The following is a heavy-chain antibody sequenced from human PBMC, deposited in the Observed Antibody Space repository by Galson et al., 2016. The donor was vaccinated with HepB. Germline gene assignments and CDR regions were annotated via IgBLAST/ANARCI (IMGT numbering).Heavy chain of an antibody. Sequence: SLRLSCAASGFTFRSYAMHWLRQAPGKGLEWVAVISDDGSKKYYADSVKGRFTISRDSYTRTLYLQMNTLRTEDTAVYYCARDRLVWLAELTTPSYYFDYWGRGSLVAVSS. J-gene: IGHJ4*02. CDR3: ARDRLVWLAELTTPSYYFDY. V-gene: IGHV3-30*04. CDR1: GFTFRSYA. D-gene: IGHD1-14*01. CDR2: ISDDGSKK.